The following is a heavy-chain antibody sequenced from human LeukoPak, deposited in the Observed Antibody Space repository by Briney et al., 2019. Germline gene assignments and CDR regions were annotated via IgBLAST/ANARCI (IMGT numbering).Heavy chain of an antibody. Sequence: GASVKVSCKASGYTLTGYYMHWVRQAPGQGLEWMGWINPNSGGTNYAQKFQGKVTMTRDTSTSTAYMELRSLRSDDTAVYYCAREYSSWDYRDVWGKGTTVTVSS. J-gene: IGHJ6*03. D-gene: IGHD5-18*01. V-gene: IGHV1-2*02. CDR3: AREYSSWDYRDV. CDR2: INPNSGGT. CDR1: GYTLTGYY.